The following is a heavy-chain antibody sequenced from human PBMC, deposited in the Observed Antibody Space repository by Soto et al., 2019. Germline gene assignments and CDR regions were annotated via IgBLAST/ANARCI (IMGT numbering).Heavy chain of an antibody. V-gene: IGHV3-73*01. D-gene: IGHD2-2*02. CDR1: GFTFSDYE. J-gene: IGHJ6*02. CDR3: ARGQGAAIGDYYYHGMDV. Sequence: GGSLRLSCAASGFTFSDYEMNWVRQAPGKGLEWVGRIRSRANNFATSSAASVKGRFTFSRDDSKNTAYLQMNTLKPEDTAVYYCARGQGAAIGDYYYHGMDVWGQGTTVTVS. CDR2: IRSRANNFAT.